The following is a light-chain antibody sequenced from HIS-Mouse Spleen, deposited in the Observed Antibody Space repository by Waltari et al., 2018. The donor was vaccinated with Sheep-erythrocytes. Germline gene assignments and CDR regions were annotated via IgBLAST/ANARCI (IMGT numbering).Light chain of an antibody. CDR1: SSNIGSNY. V-gene: IGLV1-47*01. CDR2: RNN. J-gene: IGLJ3*02. CDR3: CSYAGSSTWV. Sequence: QSVLTQPPSASGTPGQRVTISCSGSSSNIGSNYVYWYQQLPGTAPKLLIYRNNQRPSGVPGRFSGSKSGTSASLAISGLQAEDEADYYCCSYAGSSTWVFGGGTKLTVL.